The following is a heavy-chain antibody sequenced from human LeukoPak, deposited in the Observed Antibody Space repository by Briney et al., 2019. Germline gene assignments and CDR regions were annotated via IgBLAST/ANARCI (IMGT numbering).Heavy chain of an antibody. Sequence: GASVKVSCKASGYTFTGYYMHWVRQAPGQGLEWMGWINPNSGGTNYAQKFQGRVTMTRDTSISTAYMELSRLRSDDTAVYYCAREMGNYYYGMDVWGQGTTVTASS. J-gene: IGHJ6*02. V-gene: IGHV1-2*02. CDR2: INPNSGGT. CDR1: GYTFTGYY. CDR3: AREMGNYYYGMDV. D-gene: IGHD7-27*01.